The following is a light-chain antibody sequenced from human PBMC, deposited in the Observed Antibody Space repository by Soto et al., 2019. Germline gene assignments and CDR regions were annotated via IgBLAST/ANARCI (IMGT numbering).Light chain of an antibody. CDR1: QSVSGW. CDR3: QQYETFSGT. Sequence: DIQMTQSPSTLSASVGDTVTVTFRASQSVSGWLAWYQQTPGEAPKLLIYDASALPRGVPSRFRGSGSGKKFTLTIASLQPDDVATYYGQQYETFSGTFGPGTKVDIK. J-gene: IGKJ1*01. CDR2: DAS. V-gene: IGKV1-5*01.